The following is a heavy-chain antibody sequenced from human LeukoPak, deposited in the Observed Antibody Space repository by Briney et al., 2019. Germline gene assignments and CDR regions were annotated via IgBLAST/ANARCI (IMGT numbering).Heavy chain of an antibody. CDR2: INHSGST. V-gene: IGHV4-34*01. J-gene: IGHJ4*02. Sequence: SETLSLTCAVYGGSFNGYYWSWIRQPPGEGLEWIGEINHSGSTNYNPSLKSRVTMSVDTSKNQFSLKLSSVTAADAAIYYCASRADEGSYYRDYWGQGTLVTVSS. CDR3: ASRADEGSYYRDY. CDR1: GGSFNGYY. D-gene: IGHD3-10*01.